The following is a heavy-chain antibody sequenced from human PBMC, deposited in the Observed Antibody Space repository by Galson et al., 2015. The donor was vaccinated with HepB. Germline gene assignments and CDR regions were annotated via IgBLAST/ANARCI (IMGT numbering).Heavy chain of an antibody. J-gene: IGHJ4*02. CDR3: ARGMGYYYDSSGYYLPHYFDY. CDR1: GGSISSYY. D-gene: IGHD3-22*01. V-gene: IGHV4-4*07. Sequence: SLTCSVSGGSISSYYWSWIRQPAGKGLEWIGRIYISGSTNYNPSLKSRVTMSEDTSKNQFSLKLNSVTAADTAVYYCARGMGYYYDSSGYYLPHYFDYWGQGILVTVSS. CDR2: IYISGST.